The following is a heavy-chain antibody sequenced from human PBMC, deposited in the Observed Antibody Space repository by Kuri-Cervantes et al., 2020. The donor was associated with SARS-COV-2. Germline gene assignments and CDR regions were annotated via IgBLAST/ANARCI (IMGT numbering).Heavy chain of an antibody. J-gene: IGHJ6*02. CDR1: GFSFSGYA. Sequence: GGSLRLSCAASGFSFSGYAMSWVRQAPGKGLEWVSVISGSGTGAYYADSVKGRFTISRDNSKNTLYLQMNSLRAEDTAVYFCAKDPTATTEYYYAMDVWGQGTTVTVSS. D-gene: IGHD1-7*01. CDR2: ISGSGTGA. CDR3: AKDPTATTEYYYAMDV. V-gene: IGHV3-23*01.